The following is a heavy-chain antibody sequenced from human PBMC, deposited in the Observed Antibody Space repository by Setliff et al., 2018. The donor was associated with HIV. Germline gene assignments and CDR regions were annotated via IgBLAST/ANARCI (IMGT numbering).Heavy chain of an antibody. CDR2: INHSGST. CDR3: VRGRGSSSSWPIDY. D-gene: IGHD6-13*01. Sequence: SETLSLTCAVYGGSFSGYYWSWIRQPPGKGLEWIGEINHSGSTNYNPSLKSRVTISVDTSKNQFSLKLSSVTAADTAVYYCVRGRGSSSSWPIDYWGQGTLVTVSS. CDR1: GGSFSGYY. J-gene: IGHJ4*02. V-gene: IGHV4-34*01.